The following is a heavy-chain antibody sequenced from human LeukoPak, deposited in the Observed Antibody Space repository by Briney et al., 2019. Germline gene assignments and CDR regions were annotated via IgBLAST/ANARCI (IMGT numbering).Heavy chain of an antibody. CDR2: ISWNSDII. CDR3: TKEMVPWGGPYY. D-gene: IGHD3-16*01. CDR1: GFTFNDHC. V-gene: IGHV3-9*01. Sequence: GGSLRLSCTASGFTFNDHCMHWVRQAPGKGLEWVAGISWNSDIIVYSDSVKGRFTISRDIAKNSLFLQMTSLRPDDTAFYYCTKEMVPWGGPYYWGQGTLVTVSS. J-gene: IGHJ4*02.